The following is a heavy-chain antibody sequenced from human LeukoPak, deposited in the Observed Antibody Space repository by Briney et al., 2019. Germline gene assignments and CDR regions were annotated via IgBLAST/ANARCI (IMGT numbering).Heavy chain of an antibody. Sequence: GASVKVSCKASGYTFTSYYMHWVRQAPGQGLEWMGIINPSGGSTSYAQKFQGRVTMTRDMSTSTVYMELSSLRSEDTAVYYCATNPFGDPSRYYYYYYMDVWGKGTTVTISS. J-gene: IGHJ6*03. CDR2: INPSGGST. CDR1: GYTFTSYY. CDR3: ATNPFGDPSRYYYYYYMDV. V-gene: IGHV1-46*01. D-gene: IGHD3-3*01.